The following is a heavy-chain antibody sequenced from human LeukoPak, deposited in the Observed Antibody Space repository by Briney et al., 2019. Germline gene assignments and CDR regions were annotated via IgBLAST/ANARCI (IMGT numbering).Heavy chain of an antibody. CDR3: AKPYRGYSSSWYYFDY. D-gene: IGHD6-13*01. CDR2: ISYDGSNK. V-gene: IGHV3-30-3*02. J-gene: IGHJ4*02. Sequence: SGGSLRLSCAASGFTFSSYAMHWVRQAPGKGLEWVAVISYDGSNKYYADSVKGRFTISRDNSKNTLYLQMNSLRAEDTAVYYCAKPYRGYSSSWYYFDYWGQGTLVTVSS. CDR1: GFTFSSYA.